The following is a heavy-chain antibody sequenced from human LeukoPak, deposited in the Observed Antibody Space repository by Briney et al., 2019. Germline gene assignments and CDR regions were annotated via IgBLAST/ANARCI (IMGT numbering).Heavy chain of an antibody. D-gene: IGHD3-10*01. CDR2: ISSSSSSYI. V-gene: IGHV3-21*01. J-gene: IGHJ4*02. Sequence: PGGSLRLSCAASGFTFSSYSMNWVRQAPGKGLEWVSSISSSSSSYIYYADSVKGRFTISRDNAKNSLYLQMNSLRAEDTAVYYCARDQRGSPYYFDYWGQGTLVTVSS. CDR3: ARDQRGSPYYFDY. CDR1: GFTFSSYS.